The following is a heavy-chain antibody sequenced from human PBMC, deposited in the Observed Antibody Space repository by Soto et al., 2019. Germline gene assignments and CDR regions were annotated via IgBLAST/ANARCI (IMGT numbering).Heavy chain of an antibody. D-gene: IGHD3-10*01. Sequence: GGSLRLSCAASGFIFSNFALSWVRQVPGKGLEWVSGISDSGGKTYYADSVKCRFTISRDNSKNTLYLQMSTLRAEDTAVYYCARNPIRQFDIITFGYWGQGTLVTVSS. CDR2: ISDSGGKT. J-gene: IGHJ4*02. V-gene: IGHV3-23*01. CDR1: GFIFSNFA. CDR3: ARNPIRQFDIITFGY.